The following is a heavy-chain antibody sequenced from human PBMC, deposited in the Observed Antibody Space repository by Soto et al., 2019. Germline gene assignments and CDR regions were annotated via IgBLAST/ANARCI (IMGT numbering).Heavy chain of an antibody. Sequence: GESLKISCKGSGYSFTSYWIGWVRQMPGKGLEWMGIIYPGDSDTNYSPSFQGHVTISADKSISTAYLQWSSLKASDTAMYYCARRVVSKSRTYGMDVWGQGTTVTVSS. D-gene: IGHD2-2*01. J-gene: IGHJ6*02. CDR3: ARRVVSKSRTYGMDV. CDR1: GYSFTSYW. CDR2: IYPGDSDT. V-gene: IGHV5-51*03.